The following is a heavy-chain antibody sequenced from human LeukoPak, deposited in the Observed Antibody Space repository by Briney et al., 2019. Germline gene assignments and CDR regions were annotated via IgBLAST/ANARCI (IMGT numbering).Heavy chain of an antibody. Sequence: GSSVKVSCKASGGTFSNYAISWVRQAPGQGLEWMGGIIPMFATVNYAQKFQGRVTITADKSTSTAYMELSSLRSEDTAVYYCATDVLDYYDRSNYVTWGQGTLVTVSS. J-gene: IGHJ4*02. CDR3: ATDVLDYYDRSNYVT. CDR2: IIPMFATV. CDR1: GGTFSNYA. D-gene: IGHD3-22*01. V-gene: IGHV1-69*06.